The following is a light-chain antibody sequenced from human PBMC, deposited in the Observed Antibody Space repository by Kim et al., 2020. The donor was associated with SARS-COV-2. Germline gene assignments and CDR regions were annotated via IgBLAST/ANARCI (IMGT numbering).Light chain of an antibody. CDR1: PSINNH. Sequence: PDERSPLSHRASPSINNHLPLYHQTPHQAPKLLICSTSTRATGTPSRFSGSGSGTEFTLTIGSLHSEDFAVYFCQQYTDWPLTFGGGTKVDIK. V-gene: IGKV3-15*01. CDR2: STS. CDR3: QQYTDWPLT. J-gene: IGKJ4*01.